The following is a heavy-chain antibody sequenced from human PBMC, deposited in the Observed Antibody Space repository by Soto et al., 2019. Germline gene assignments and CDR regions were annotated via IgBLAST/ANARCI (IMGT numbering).Heavy chain of an antibody. J-gene: IGHJ4*02. Sequence: QVQLVQSGAEEKKPGASVKVSCKASGYTFTGYAMHWVRQAPGQRLEWMGWINAGNGNTKYSQKFQGRVTITRATPATTAYMELSTLRSEDTAVYSCPSAVAVAADFDYWGQGTLVTVSS. V-gene: IGHV1-3*05. CDR2: INAGNGNT. CDR1: GYTFTGYA. CDR3: PSAVAVAADFDY. D-gene: IGHD6-19*01.